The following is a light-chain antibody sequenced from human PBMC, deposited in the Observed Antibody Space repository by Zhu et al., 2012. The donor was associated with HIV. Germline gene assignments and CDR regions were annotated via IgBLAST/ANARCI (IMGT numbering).Light chain of an antibody. CDR1: QGISNH. V-gene: IGKV1-9*01. Sequence: DIQLTQSPSFLSASVGDRVTITCRASQGISNHLAWYHQKPGKAPKLLIYGASVLQSGVPSRFSGSGSGTEFTLTISSLQPEDFATYFCQHLTLYPTFGGGSKVEI. CDR2: GAS. J-gene: IGKJ4*01. CDR3: QHLTLYPT.